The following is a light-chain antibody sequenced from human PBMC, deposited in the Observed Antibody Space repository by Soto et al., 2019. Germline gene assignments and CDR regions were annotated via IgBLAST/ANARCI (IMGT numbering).Light chain of an antibody. J-gene: IGKJ1*01. Sequence: EFVLTQSPGTLSLSPGERATLSCRASQTVRNNYLAWYQQKPGQAPRLLIYDASSRATGIPDRFSGGGSGTDFTLTISRLEPEDFETYYCQQYNSYYRKFGQGTKVDI. V-gene: IGKV3-20*01. CDR2: DAS. CDR1: QTVRNNY. CDR3: QQYNSYYRK.